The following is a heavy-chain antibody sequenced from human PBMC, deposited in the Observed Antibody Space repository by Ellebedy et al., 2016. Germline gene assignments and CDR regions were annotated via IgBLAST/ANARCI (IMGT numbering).Heavy chain of an antibody. CDR3: VHRTTVTSVDY. CDR1: GFSLTTNAVV. CDR2: IYGTDDK. Sequence: SGPTLVKPTPTLTMTCTFSGFSLTTNAVVVGWVRQPPGKALEWLSFIYGTDDKRYSPSLRSRLTLTKDASKNQVVLTLTNMDPVDTATYYCVHRTTVTSVDYWGQGTLVTVSS. D-gene: IGHD4-17*01. V-gene: IGHV2-5*01. J-gene: IGHJ4*03.